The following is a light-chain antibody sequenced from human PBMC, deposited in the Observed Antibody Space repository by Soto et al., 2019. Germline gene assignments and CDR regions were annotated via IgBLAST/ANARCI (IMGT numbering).Light chain of an antibody. CDR2: DAS. CDR1: QNVRSY. J-gene: IGKJ5*01. CDR3: QKGTNGPTPP. V-gene: IGKV3-11*01. Sequence: EIVLTQSPATLSLSPGERATLSCRASQNVRSYLAWYQQKPGQAPRLLIHDASSRATGIPDRFSGSGSGTDFPLPIASLEPKDSAVYYCQKGTNGPTPPSGQG.